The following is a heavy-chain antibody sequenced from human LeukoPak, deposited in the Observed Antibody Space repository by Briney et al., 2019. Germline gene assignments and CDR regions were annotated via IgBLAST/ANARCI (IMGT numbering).Heavy chain of an antibody. D-gene: IGHD6-6*01. CDR3: ARALARLSWFDP. J-gene: IGHJ5*02. CDR1: GFTFSSYN. Sequence: GGSLRLSCAASGFTFSSYNMNWVRQAPGKGLEWVSYISSRSSYIYYADSVKGRFTISRDNAKNSLYLQMTSLRAEDTAVYYCARALARLSWFDPWGQGTLVTVSS. CDR2: ISSRSSYI. V-gene: IGHV3-21*04.